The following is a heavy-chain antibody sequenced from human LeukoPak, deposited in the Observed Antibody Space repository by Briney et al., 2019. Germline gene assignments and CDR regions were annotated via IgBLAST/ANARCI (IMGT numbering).Heavy chain of an antibody. V-gene: IGHV4-39*02. CDR3: ARDALRKSFDY. D-gene: IGHD2-15*01. Sequence: SETLSLTCTVSDGSISSSSYYWGWIRQPPGKGLEWIGSIYYSGSTYYNPSLKSRVTISVDTSKNQFSLKLSSVTAADTAVYYCARDALRKSFDYWGQGTLVTVSS. CDR2: IYYSGST. CDR1: DGSISSSSYY. J-gene: IGHJ4*02.